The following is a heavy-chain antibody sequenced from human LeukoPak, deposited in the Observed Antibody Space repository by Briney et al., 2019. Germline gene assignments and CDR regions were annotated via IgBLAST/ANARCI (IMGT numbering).Heavy chain of an antibody. J-gene: IGHJ4*02. V-gene: IGHV4-59*01. D-gene: IGHD2-8*01. CDR3: ARGICPNGVCSFHPFDY. Sequence: SETLSLTCTVSGGSISNYYWSWIRQPPGKELEWIGYVFYGGSTNYNPSLKSRVSISADASNNQFSLKLTSVTAADTAIYYCARGICPNGVCSFHPFDYWGQGTLVAVSS. CDR1: GGSISNYY. CDR2: VFYGGST.